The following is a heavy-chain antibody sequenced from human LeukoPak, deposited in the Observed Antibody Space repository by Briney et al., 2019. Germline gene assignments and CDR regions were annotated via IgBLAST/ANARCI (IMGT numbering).Heavy chain of an antibody. D-gene: IGHD4-17*01. J-gene: IGHJ4*02. CDR2: IDPSDSYT. CDR1: GHSFTNYW. CDR3: ATGASKVTTDFANY. Sequence: LGESLKISCKGSGHSFTNYWISWVRQMPGKGLEWMGRIDPSDSYTKYSPSFEGHVTISVDKSISTAFLQWSSLKASDSAMYYCATGASKVTTDFANYWGQGSQVAVSS. V-gene: IGHV5-10-1*01.